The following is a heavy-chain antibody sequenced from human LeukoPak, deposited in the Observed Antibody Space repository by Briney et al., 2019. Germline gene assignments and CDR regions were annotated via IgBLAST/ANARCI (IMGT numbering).Heavy chain of an antibody. CDR1: GYTFTGYY. CDR3: ARGENDSLGWGEWSWAIFGVVYISHAFDI. V-gene: IGHV1-2*02. D-gene: IGHD3-3*01. CDR2: INPNSGGT. Sequence: ASVKVSCKASGYTFTGYYMHWVRQAPGQGLEWMGWINPNSGGTNYAQKFQGRVTMTRDTSISTAYMELSRLRSDDTAVYYCARGENDSLGWGEWSWAIFGVVYISHAFDIWGQGTMVTVSS. J-gene: IGHJ3*02.